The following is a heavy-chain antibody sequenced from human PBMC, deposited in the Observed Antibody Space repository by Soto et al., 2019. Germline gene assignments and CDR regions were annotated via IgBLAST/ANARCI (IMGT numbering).Heavy chain of an antibody. V-gene: IGHV1-58*01. Sequence: QMQLVQSGPDVKKPGPSVKVSCRASGFTFTSSAVQWARQARGQRLEWIGWIVVGSGSTNFAQQFHERVTLTRDMSTNPVYMELSSLRSESTAFYYCTGLVSTAADIWGQGTLVTVAS. CDR3: TGLVSTAADI. D-gene: IGHD2-2*01. J-gene: IGHJ4*02. CDR2: IVVGSGST. CDR1: GFTFTSSA.